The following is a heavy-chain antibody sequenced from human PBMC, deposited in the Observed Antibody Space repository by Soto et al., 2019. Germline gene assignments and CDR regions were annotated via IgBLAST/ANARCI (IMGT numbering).Heavy chain of an antibody. Sequence: GGSLSLSCAASGFTFRSYSMNWVRQAPGKGLEWVSYISSSSSTIYYADSVKGRFTISRDNAKNSLYLQMNSLRAEDTAVYYCAAIWFGEGPNYFDYWGQGTLVTVSS. D-gene: IGHD3-10*01. CDR1: GFTFRSYS. J-gene: IGHJ4*02. V-gene: IGHV3-48*01. CDR3: AAIWFGEGPNYFDY. CDR2: ISSSSSTI.